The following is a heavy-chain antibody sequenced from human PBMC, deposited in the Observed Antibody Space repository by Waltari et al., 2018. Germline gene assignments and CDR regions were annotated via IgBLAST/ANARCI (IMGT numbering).Heavy chain of an antibody. J-gene: IGHJ4*02. D-gene: IGHD3-22*01. CDR1: GGTFSSYA. CDR2: GMPIYGTA. Sequence: QVQLVQSGAEVKKPGSSVKVSCKASGGTFSSYAISWVRQAPGQGLEWMGRGMPIYGTANYARKCQGRGSITADKATSTADMELSSLRSEDTAVYYCARDKFAGYDDSSGGIYYFDYWGQGTLVTVSS. CDR3: ARDKFAGYDDSSGGIYYFDY. V-gene: IGHV1-69*08.